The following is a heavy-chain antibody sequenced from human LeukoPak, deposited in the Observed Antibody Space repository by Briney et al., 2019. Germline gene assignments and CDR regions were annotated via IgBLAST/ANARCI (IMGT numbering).Heavy chain of an antibody. CDR1: GGSMTSGSHY. D-gene: IGHD3-10*01. V-gene: IGHV4-39*02. J-gene: IGHJ6*03. CDR3: ARRLGDPFYYMDV. Sequence: SETLSLTCSVSGGSMTSGSHYWGWVRQPPGKGLGWIGNIYYGGRTYYNPSLKSRVAIFIDTSKNDFSLALTSVTAADAGVYYCARRLGDPFYYMDVWGRGTTVTVSS. CDR2: IYYGGRT.